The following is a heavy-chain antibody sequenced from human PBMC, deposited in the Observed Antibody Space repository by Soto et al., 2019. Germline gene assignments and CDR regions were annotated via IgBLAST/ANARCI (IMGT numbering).Heavy chain of an antibody. CDR1: GGSISSYY. CDR3: ARQGFGPLHGLVDV. Sequence: SETLSLTCTVSGGSISSYYWSWFRQSPGKRMEWIGYVHHSWGSSYNPSLQSRVAISLDTSKSQFSLKVNSVTATDTAVYYCARQGFGPLHGLVDVWGQGTTVTVSS. V-gene: IGHV4-59*08. CDR2: VHHSWGS. D-gene: IGHD3-10*01. J-gene: IGHJ6*02.